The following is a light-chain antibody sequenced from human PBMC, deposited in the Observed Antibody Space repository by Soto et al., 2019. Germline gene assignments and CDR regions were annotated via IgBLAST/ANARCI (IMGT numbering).Light chain of an antibody. Sequence: QSALTQPPSASGSLGQSVTISCTGTSSDVGGYNYVSWYQQHPGKAPKLIIYAVSNRSSEVPGRFSGSKSGNTASLTVSGLQAEDEADYYCQSYDSSLSGSVFGGGTKLTVL. CDR3: QSYDSSLSGSV. CDR2: AVS. J-gene: IGLJ2*01. CDR1: SSDVGGYNY. V-gene: IGLV2-8*01.